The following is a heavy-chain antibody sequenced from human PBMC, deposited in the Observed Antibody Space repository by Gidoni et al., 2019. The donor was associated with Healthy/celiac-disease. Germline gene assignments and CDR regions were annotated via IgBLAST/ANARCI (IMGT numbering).Heavy chain of an antibody. CDR3: ARVRDDYYGSGVFDY. D-gene: IGHD3-22*01. J-gene: IGHJ4*02. Sequence: QLQLQESGSGLVKPSQTLSLTCAVPGGSISSGGYSWSWIRQPPGKGLEWIGYIYHSGSTYYNPSLKSRVTISVDRSKNQFSLKLSSVTAADTAVYYCARVRDDYYGSGVFDYWGQGTLVTVSS. V-gene: IGHV4-30-2*01. CDR2: IYHSGST. CDR1: GGSISSGGYS.